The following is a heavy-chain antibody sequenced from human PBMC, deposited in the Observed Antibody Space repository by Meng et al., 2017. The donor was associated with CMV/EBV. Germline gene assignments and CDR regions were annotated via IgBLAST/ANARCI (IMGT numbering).Heavy chain of an antibody. CDR3: ASIEMATPYYYYGMDV. CDR1: GFTFSSYS. J-gene: IGHJ6*02. CDR2: ISSSSSNI. D-gene: IGHD5-24*01. V-gene: IGHV3-21*01. Sequence: GESLKISCAASGFTFSSYSMNWVRQAPGKGLEWVSSISSSSSNIYYADSVKGRFTISRDNAKNSLYLQMNSLRAEDTAVYYCASIEMATPYYYYGMDVWGQGTTVTVSS.